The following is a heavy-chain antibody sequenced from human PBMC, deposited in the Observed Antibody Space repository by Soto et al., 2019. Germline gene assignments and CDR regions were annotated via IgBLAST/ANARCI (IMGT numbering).Heavy chain of an antibody. CDR3: ARAAMWAGYYYYYYYMDV. CDR1: GFTFSSYW. J-gene: IGHJ6*03. Sequence: PGGSLRLSCAASGFTFSSYWMSWVRQAPGKGLEWVANIKQDGSEKYYVDSVKGRFTISRDNAKNSLYLQMNSLRAEDTAVYYCARAAMWAGYYYYYYYMDVWGKGTTVTVS. CDR2: IKQDGSEK. V-gene: IGHV3-7*01. D-gene: IGHD6-19*01.